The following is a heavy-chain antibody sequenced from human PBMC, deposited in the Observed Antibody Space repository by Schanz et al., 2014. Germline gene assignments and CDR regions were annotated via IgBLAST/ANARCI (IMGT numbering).Heavy chain of an antibody. CDR3: ARIGGSVFDY. Sequence: VQLVESGGGVVQPGRSLRLSCAASGFTFSSYGMHWVRQAPGKGLEWVSAISGSGGSTYYADSVKGRFTISRDNSKNSLYLQMNSLRAEDTAVYYCARIGGSVFDYWAQGTLVTVSS. D-gene: IGHD3-10*01. J-gene: IGHJ4*02. V-gene: IGHV3-23*04. CDR2: ISGSGGST. CDR1: GFTFSSYG.